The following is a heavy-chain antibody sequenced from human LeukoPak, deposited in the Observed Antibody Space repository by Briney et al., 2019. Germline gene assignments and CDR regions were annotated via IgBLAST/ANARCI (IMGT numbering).Heavy chain of an antibody. CDR3: VTSTGQQFIPYDY. D-gene: IGHD6-13*01. J-gene: IGHJ4*02. V-gene: IGHV3-66*02. CDR1: GFNVSSNY. CDR2: IYGADAA. Sequence: GGSLRLSCAASGFNVSSNYMTWVRQAPGKGLEWVSLIYGADAAYYAEYVSGRFMISRDNLKNTLFLQMNTLRVEDTAVYYCVTSTGQQFIPYDYWGQGTHVPVSS.